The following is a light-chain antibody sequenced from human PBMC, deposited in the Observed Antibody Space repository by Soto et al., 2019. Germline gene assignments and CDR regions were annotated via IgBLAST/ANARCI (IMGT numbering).Light chain of an antibody. J-gene: IGKJ1*01. V-gene: IGKV3-20*01. CDR1: QTVYNGF. CDR3: QQYGSSTLT. CDR2: GAS. Sequence: EIVLTQSPGTLSLSPGERATLSCRASQTVYNGFLAWYQQKPGQAPRLLIYGASSRATGIPDRFSGSGSGTDFTLTISRLEPEDFAVYYCQQYGSSTLTFGQGTKV.